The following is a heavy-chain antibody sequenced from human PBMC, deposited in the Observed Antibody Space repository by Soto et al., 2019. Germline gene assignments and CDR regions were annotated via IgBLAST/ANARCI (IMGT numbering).Heavy chain of an antibody. J-gene: IGHJ6*02. D-gene: IGHD2-21*02. CDR3: ARDHLILPAHDFFYGSDV. V-gene: IGHV3-7*03. Sequence: GGSLRLSCEVSGFTFSMYSMSRVRQSPGKGLEWVAKIPQDGVDGHYADSVKGRFTISRDNSKNSLYLQLNNLRAEDTAVYYCARDHLILPAHDFFYGSDVWGRGATVTVSS. CDR1: GFTFSMYS. CDR2: IPQDGVDG.